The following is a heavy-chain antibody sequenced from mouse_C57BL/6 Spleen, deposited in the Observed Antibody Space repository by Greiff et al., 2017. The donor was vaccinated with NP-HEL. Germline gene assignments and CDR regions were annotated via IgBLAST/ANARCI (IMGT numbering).Heavy chain of an antibody. V-gene: IGHV1-19*01. Sequence: EVQLQQSGPVLVKPGASVKMSCKASGYTFTDYYMNWVKQSHGKSLEWTGVINPYNGGTSYNQKFKGKATLTVDKSSSTAYMELNSLTSEDSAVYYCARKDYGREFYYFDYWGQGTTLTVSS. J-gene: IGHJ2*01. CDR2: INPYNGGT. D-gene: IGHD1-1*01. CDR1: GYTFTDYY. CDR3: ARKDYGREFYYFDY.